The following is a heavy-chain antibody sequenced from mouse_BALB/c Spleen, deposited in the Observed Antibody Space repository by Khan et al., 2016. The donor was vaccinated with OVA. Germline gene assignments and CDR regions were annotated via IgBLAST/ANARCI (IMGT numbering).Heavy chain of an antibody. CDR3: ASHLTGSFAY. Sequence: EVQLVESGGDLVKPGGSLKLSCAASGFTFSSYSMSWVRQIPDKRLEWVATMSSGGDYTYYPDSVKGRSTISRDNAKNTLYLQMSSLKSEDTAMYYCASHLTGSFAYWGQGNLVTVSA. D-gene: IGHD4-1*01. V-gene: IGHV5-6*01. CDR2: MSSGGDYT. J-gene: IGHJ3*01. CDR1: GFTFSSYS.